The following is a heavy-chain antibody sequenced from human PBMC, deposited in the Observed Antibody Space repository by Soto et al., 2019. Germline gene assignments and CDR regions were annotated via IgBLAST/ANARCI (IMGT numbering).Heavy chain of an antibody. V-gene: IGHV4-4*03. Sequence: KLRRTLSLTCVVSGNSISTTNWWSWVRQSPGKGLEWIGEIYHSGSTNYNPSLKSRVTISVDKSKNQFSLKLSSVTAADTAVYYCARDVGYHYDGSPSGQFDFWGQGTLVTVSS. J-gene: IGHJ4*02. CDR3: ARDVGYHYDGSPSGQFDF. CDR2: IYHSGST. CDR1: GNSISTTNW. D-gene: IGHD3-22*01.